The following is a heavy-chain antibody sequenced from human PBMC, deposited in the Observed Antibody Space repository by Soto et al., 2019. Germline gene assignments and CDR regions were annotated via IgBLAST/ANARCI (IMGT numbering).Heavy chain of an antibody. CDR1: GGSFSGYY. Sequence: SETLSLTCAVYGGSFSGYYLTWIRQPPGTGLEWIGEINHSGSTNYNPSLKSRVTISVDTSKNQFSLKLTSVTAADTAVYYCARDKITGLFDYWGQGTLVTASS. V-gene: IGHV4-34*01. CDR2: INHSGST. CDR3: ARDKITGLFDY. J-gene: IGHJ4*02. D-gene: IGHD2-8*02.